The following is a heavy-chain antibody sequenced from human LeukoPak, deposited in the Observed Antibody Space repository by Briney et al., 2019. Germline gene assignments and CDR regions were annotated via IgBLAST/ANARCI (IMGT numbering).Heavy chain of an antibody. V-gene: IGHV4-39*01. CDR3: ARQILGTNWFDP. CDR2: IYYSGST. Sequence: PSQTLSLTCTVSGGSISSGSYYWGWIRQPPGKGLEWIGSIYYSGSTYYNPSLKSRVTISVDTSKNQFSLKLSSVTAADTAVYYCARQILGTNWFDPWGQGTLVTVSS. CDR1: GGSISSGSYY. D-gene: IGHD3-10*01. J-gene: IGHJ5*02.